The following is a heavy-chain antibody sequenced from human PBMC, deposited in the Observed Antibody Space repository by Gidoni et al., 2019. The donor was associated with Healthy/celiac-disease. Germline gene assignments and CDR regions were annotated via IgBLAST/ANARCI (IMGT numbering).Heavy chain of an antibody. CDR2: IYPGDSDT. V-gene: IGHV5-51*01. J-gene: IGHJ4*02. Sequence: EVQLVQSGAAVNKPGESRNISCKGSGYSFTSYWIGWVRQMPGKVLEWMGIIYPGDSDTRDSPSFQGQVTISADKSISTAYLQWSSLKASDTAMYYCARVGGMSSGWYTEGDFDYWGQGTLVTVSS. D-gene: IGHD6-19*01. CDR1: GYSFTSYW. CDR3: ARVGGMSSGWYTEGDFDY.